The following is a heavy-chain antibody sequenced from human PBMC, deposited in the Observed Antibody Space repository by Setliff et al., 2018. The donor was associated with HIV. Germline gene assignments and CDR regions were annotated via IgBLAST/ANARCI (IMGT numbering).Heavy chain of an antibody. CDR2: IYHSGST. V-gene: IGHV4-4*02. J-gene: IGHJ4*02. Sequence: SETLSLTCAVSGGSISSSNWWSWVRQPPGKGLEWIGEIYHSGSTNYNPSLKSRVTISVDKSKHQFSLKLSSVTAADTAVYYCARDRGGYYDILTGYYTQSYFFDYWGQGTLVTVSS. CDR1: GGSISSSNW. CDR3: ARDRGGYYDILTGYYTQSYFFDY. D-gene: IGHD3-9*01.